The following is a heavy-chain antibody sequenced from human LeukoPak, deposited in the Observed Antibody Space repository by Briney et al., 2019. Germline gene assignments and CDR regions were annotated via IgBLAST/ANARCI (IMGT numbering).Heavy chain of an antibody. CDR1: GFTFSSYA. CDR2: ISHDGSNK. CDR3: ARDPSSGSYYMPWPFDY. Sequence: GGSLRLSCAASGFTFSSYAMHWVRQAPGKGLEWVAVISHDGSNKYYADSVKGRFTISRDNSKNTLYLQMNSLRAEDTAVYYCARDPSSGSYYMPWPFDYWGQGTLVTVSS. V-gene: IGHV3-30-3*01. D-gene: IGHD3-10*01. J-gene: IGHJ4*02.